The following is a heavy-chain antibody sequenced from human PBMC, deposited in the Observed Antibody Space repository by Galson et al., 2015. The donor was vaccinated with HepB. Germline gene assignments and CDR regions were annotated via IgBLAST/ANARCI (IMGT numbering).Heavy chain of an antibody. V-gene: IGHV3-64*01. CDR1: GFTFSSYA. CDR2: ISSNGDNT. D-gene: IGHD6-13*01. Sequence: SLRLSCAASGFTFSSYAMHWVRQAPGKGLEHVSAISSNGDNTYYANSVKGRFTISRDKSKNTLYLQMGSLRVEDMAVYYCARAAAVAAAADYWGQGTLVTVSP. J-gene: IGHJ4*02. CDR3: ARAAAVAAAADY.